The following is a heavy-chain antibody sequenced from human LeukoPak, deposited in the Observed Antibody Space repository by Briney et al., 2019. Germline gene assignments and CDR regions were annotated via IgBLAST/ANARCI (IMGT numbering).Heavy chain of an antibody. CDR1: GFTFSSYW. V-gene: IGHV3-74*01. CDR3: ARGSSGWAYFDY. CDR2: INSDGSST. Sequence: PGGSLRLSCAASGFTFSSYWMHWVRHAPGMGLVWVSRINSDGSSTSYADSVKGRLTISRDNAKNTLFLQMNSLRAEDTAVYYCARGSSGWAYFDYWGQGTLVTVSS. J-gene: IGHJ4*02. D-gene: IGHD6-19*01.